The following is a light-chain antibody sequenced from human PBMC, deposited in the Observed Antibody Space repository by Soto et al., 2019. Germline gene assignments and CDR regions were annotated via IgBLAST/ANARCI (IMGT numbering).Light chain of an antibody. CDR3: SSYTSSSTLYV. CDR2: DVS. CDR1: SSDVGGYNY. Sequence: QSALPQPASVSGSPGQSITISRTGTSSDVGGYNYVSWYQQHPGKAPKLMIYDVSNRPSGVSNRFSGSKSGNTASLTISGLQAEDEADYYCSSYTSSSTLYVFGTGTKVTVL. J-gene: IGLJ1*01. V-gene: IGLV2-14*01.